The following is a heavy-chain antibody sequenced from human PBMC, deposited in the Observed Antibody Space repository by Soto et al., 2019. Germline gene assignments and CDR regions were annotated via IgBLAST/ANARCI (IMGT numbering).Heavy chain of an antibody. Sequence: AASVKVSCKASGYTFTSYGINWVRQAPGQGLEWMGWISAYNGNTNFAQKLQGRVSLTTDTSSTTAYMELRSLTSDDTAVYYCARDLVPGYTGFSDYWGQGTLVTVSS. CDR2: ISAYNGNT. D-gene: IGHD5-12*01. V-gene: IGHV1-18*01. J-gene: IGHJ4*02. CDR1: GYTFTSYG. CDR3: ARDLVPGYTGFSDY.